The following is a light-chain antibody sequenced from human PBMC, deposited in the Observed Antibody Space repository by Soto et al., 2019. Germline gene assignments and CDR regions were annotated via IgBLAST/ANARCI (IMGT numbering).Light chain of an antibody. CDR1: QGITPY. CDR3: QKYSSAPLT. V-gene: IGKV1-27*01. CDR2: ATS. Sequence: DVQMTQSPGSLSSFVGDRATITCRASQGITPYLAWFQQKPGEVPKLLIYATSTMQSGVPSRFSGSGSGTDFTLTINRLQPEDVGTYYCQKYSSAPLTFGGGTKVEIK. J-gene: IGKJ4*01.